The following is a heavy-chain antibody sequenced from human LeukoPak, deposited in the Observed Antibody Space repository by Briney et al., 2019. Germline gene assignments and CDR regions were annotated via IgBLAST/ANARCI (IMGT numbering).Heavy chain of an antibody. J-gene: IGHJ4*02. V-gene: IGHV3-66*01. CDR3: ASVGSWSHFDY. CDR2: IYSGGST. CDR1: GFTFSSNY. D-gene: IGHD6-13*01. Sequence: GGSLRLSCAASGFTFSSNYMSWVRQAPGKGLEWVSVIYSGGSTYYADSVQGRFTISRDNSKNTLYLQMNSLRAEDTAVYYCASVGSWSHFDYWGQGTLVTVSS.